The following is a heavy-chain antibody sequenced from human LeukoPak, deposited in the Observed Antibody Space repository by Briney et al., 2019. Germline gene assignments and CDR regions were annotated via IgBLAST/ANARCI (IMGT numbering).Heavy chain of an antibody. CDR1: GGTFSTYA. CDR3: ARVGPIMIVVDDAFDI. J-gene: IGHJ3*02. Sequence: SVRVSCTASGGTFSTYAISWGRQAPGQGLEWRGRSIPILGIANYAQKCQGRVTITADKSTSTAYMELSSLRAEDTAVYYCARVGPIMIVVDDAFDIWGQGTMVTVSS. CDR2: SIPILGIA. D-gene: IGHD3-22*01. V-gene: IGHV1-69*04.